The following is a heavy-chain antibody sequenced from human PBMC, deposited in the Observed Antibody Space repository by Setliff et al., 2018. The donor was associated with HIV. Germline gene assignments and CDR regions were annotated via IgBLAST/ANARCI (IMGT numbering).Heavy chain of an antibody. CDR1: GGSISSYY. CDR3: ARRGGGYYFDY. V-gene: IGHV4-4*07. Sequence: ASETLSLTCIVSGGSISSYYWSWIRQSAGKELEWIGRIHTSGNIRYNPSLQSRVTMSTDTSKNQFSLKLSSVTAADTAVYYCARRGGGYYFDYWGQGTLVTVSS. CDR2: IHTSGNI. J-gene: IGHJ4*02. D-gene: IGHD3-16*01.